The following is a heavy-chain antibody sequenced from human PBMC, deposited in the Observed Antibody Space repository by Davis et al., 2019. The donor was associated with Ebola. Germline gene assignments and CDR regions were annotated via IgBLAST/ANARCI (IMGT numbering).Heavy chain of an antibody. V-gene: IGHV1-18*01. J-gene: IGHJ5*02. CDR2: ISAYNGNT. CDR3: ARAVTMVLPSGWFDP. D-gene: IGHD3-10*01. Sequence: AASVKVSCKASGYTFTRYGISWVRQAPGQGLEWMGWISAYNGNTNYAQNLQGRVTMTTDTSTSTAYMEVRSLRYDDTAVYYCARAVTMVLPSGWFDPWSQGTLVTVSS. CDR1: GYTFTRYG.